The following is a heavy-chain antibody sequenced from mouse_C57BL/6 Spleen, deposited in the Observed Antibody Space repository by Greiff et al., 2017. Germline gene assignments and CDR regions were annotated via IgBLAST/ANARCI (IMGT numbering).Heavy chain of an antibody. CDR2: IDPSDSET. D-gene: IGHD4-1*01. V-gene: IGHV1-52*01. CDR3: ARSLGRGYYAMDY. CDR1: GYTFTSYW. J-gene: IGHJ4*01. Sequence: QVQLQQPGAELVRPGSSVKLSCKASGYTFTSYWMHWVKQRPIQGLEWIGNIDPSDSETHYNQKFKDKATLTVDKSSSTAYMQLSSLTSEDSAVYYCARSLGRGYYAMDYWGKGTSVTVSS.